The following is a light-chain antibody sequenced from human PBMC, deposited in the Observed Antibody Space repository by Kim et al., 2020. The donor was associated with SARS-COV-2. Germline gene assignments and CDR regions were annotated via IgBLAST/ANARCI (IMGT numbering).Light chain of an antibody. J-gene: IGKJ1*01. V-gene: IGKV1-5*03. CDR1: QPVRSW. Sequence: ASVEDTVTIPRRASQPVRSWGARYQRKPPKAPKLLFYETSHIQTGVPQRVSGRGSHKQITLTISSLQPDDFATYYCQKYKRYSRTFGKGTKVDIK. CDR3: QKYKRYSRT. CDR2: ETS.